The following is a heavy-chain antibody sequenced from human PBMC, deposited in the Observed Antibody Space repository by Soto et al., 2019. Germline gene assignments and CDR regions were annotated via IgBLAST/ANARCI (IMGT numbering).Heavy chain of an antibody. J-gene: IGHJ4*02. Sequence: SETLSLTCTVSGGSISSGDHYWSWIRLPPGKGLEWIGYIFYSGNTYYTPSLKSRVTVSVDTSKNQFSLKLSSVTAADTAVYYCARVYYDSSGYYYRYFDYWGQGTLVTVSS. CDR3: ARVYYDSSGYYYRYFDY. CDR2: IFYSGNT. V-gene: IGHV4-30-4*01. CDR1: GGSISSGDHY. D-gene: IGHD3-22*01.